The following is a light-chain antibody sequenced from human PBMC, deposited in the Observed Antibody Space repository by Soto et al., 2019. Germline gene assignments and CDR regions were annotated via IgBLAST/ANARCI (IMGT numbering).Light chain of an antibody. CDR3: SSYTSSNTYV. CDR2: DVS. Sequence: QSVLTQPASVSGSPGQSITISCTGTSSDVGSYNYVSWYQHHPGKVPRLMIYDVSNRPSWVSNRFSGSKSGNTASLTISGLQAEDEADYYCSSYTSSNTYVFGTGTKVTVL. J-gene: IGLJ1*01. CDR1: SSDVGSYNY. V-gene: IGLV2-14*03.